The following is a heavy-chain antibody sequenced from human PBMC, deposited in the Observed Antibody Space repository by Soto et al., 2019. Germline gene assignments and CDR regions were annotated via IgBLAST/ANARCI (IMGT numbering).Heavy chain of an antibody. CDR3: ARGGLYYYDSSGYQAFDI. D-gene: IGHD3-22*01. V-gene: IGHV4-4*02. Sequence: QVQLQESGPGLVKPSGTLSLTCAVSGGSISSSNWWSWVRQPPGKGLEWIGEIYHSGSTNYNPSLKSRVTISVDKSKNQFSLKLSSVTAADTAVYYCARGGLYYYDSSGYQAFDIWGQGTMVTVSS. J-gene: IGHJ3*02. CDR1: GGSISSSNW. CDR2: IYHSGST.